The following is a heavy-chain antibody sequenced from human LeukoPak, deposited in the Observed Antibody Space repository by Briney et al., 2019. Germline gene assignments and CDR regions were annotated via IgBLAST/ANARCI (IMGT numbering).Heavy chain of an antibody. V-gene: IGHV3-64*01. CDR1: GFTFSNYA. D-gene: IGHD3-10*01. Sequence: PGGSLRLSCAASGFTFSNYAMHWVRQAPGKGLEYVSAISGNGDNTYYANSVKGRFTISRDNAKNTLYLQMNSLRAEDTAVYYCARSPDLWFGNMDVWGKGTTVTVSS. CDR3: ARSPDLWFGNMDV. CDR2: ISGNGDNT. J-gene: IGHJ6*03.